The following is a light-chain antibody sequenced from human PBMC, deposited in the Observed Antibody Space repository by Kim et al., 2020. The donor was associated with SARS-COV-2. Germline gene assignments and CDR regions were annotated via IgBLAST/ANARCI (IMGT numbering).Light chain of an antibody. Sequence: DIQMTHSPSSLSASIGDRVTITCRARQGISSWLAWYQQKPEKAPKCLIYAASSLQSGVPSRFSGSGSGTDFTLTISSLQPEDFATYYGQQYDNYPRTFGQGTRVEIK. CDR2: AAS. CDR1: QGISSW. J-gene: IGKJ1*01. CDR3: QQYDNYPRT. V-gene: IGKV1D-16*01.